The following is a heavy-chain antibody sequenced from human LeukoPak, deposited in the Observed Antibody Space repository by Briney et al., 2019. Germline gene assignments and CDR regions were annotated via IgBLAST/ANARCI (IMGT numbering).Heavy chain of an antibody. D-gene: IGHD3-10*01. V-gene: IGHV1-69*01. CDR3: ARAPGVARAFDI. CDR1: GGTFSSYA. CDR2: IIPIFGTA. J-gene: IGHJ3*02. Sequence: SVKVSCKASGGTFSSYAISWVRQAPGQGLEWMGGIIPIFGTANYAQKFQGRVTITADESTSTAYMELSSLRSEDAAVYYCARAPGVARAFDIWGQGTMVTVSS.